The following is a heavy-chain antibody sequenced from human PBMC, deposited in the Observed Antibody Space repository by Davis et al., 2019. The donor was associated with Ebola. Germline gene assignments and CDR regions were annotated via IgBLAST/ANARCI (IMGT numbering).Heavy chain of an antibody. Sequence: PSETLSLTCAVYGGSFSGYYWSWIRQPPGKGLEWIGEINHSGSTNYNPSLKSRVTISVDTSKNQISLKLSSVTAADTAVYYCARAIAATDYWGQGTLVTVSS. J-gene: IGHJ4*02. CDR1: GGSFSGYY. CDR2: INHSGST. V-gene: IGHV4-34*01. D-gene: IGHD6-13*01. CDR3: ARAIAATDY.